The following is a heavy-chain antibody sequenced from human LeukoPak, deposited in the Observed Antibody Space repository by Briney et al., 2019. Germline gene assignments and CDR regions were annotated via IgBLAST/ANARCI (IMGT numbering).Heavy chain of an antibody. CDR1: GFTFRIYW. J-gene: IGHJ6*02. Sequence: GGSLRLSCAASGFTFRIYWMNRVRQAPGKGLEWVGFIRSKAYRGTTEYAASVKGRFTISRDASKSVVYLQMNSLKSEDTAVYYCSRGPIQLWVHNGVDVWGQGTTVTVSS. V-gene: IGHV3-49*04. CDR2: IRSKAYRGTT. CDR3: SRGPIQLWVHNGVDV. D-gene: IGHD5-18*01.